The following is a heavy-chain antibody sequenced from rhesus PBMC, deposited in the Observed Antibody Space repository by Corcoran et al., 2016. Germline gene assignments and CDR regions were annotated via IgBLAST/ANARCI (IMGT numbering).Heavy chain of an antibody. CDR3: AREGSYPDY. J-gene: IGHJ4*01. Sequence: QLQLQESGPGLVKPSETRSLTCAVSGYSISSGYGWSWIRQPPGKGLEWIGYISYSGSTSYSPSLKSRVTISRDTSKNQFSLKLSAVTAADTGVYYCAREGSYPDYWGQGVLVTVSS. CDR1: GYSISSGYG. CDR2: ISYSGST. V-gene: IGHV4-122*02. D-gene: IGHD1-44*02.